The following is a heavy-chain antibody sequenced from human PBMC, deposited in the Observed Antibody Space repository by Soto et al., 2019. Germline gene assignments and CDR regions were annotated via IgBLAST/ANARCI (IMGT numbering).Heavy chain of an antibody. V-gene: IGHV1-18*01. J-gene: IGHJ6*02. CDR1: DYTFTSYG. Sequence: ASVKVSCKASDYTFTSYGISWVRQAPGQGLEWMGWISAYNGNTNYAQKLQGRVTMTTDTSTSTAYMELRSLRSDDTAVYYCARVECSGGSCYSDYYYYYGMDVWGQGTTVTVSS. CDR3: ARVECSGGSCYSDYYYYYGMDV. D-gene: IGHD2-15*01. CDR2: ISAYNGNT.